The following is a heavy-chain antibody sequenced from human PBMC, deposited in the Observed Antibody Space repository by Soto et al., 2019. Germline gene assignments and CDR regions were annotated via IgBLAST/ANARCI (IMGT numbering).Heavy chain of an antibody. V-gene: IGHV4-59*08. Sequence: TLSLTCTVSGVSISSYYWSWIRQPPGKGLEWIGYIYFTGSTNYNPSLKSRVTISGDTSKNQFSLKLSSVTAADTAVYYCASLDTAMITFDYWGQGTLVTVSS. CDR3: ASLDTAMITFDY. CDR2: IYFTGST. CDR1: GVSISSYY. D-gene: IGHD5-18*01. J-gene: IGHJ4*02.